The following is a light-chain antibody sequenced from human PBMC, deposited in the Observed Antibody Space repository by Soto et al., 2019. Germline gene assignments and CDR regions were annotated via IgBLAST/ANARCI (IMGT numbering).Light chain of an antibody. V-gene: IGKV1D-13*01. CDR3: QQLNNYPLT. J-gene: IGKJ4*01. Sequence: AIQLTQSPSSLSASVGDRVTITCRASQGISSALAWYQQKPGKAPKLLIYDASILESGVPSRFSVSGSGTDFTLTISSLQPDDFATYYDQQLNNYPLTFGGGTKVEIK. CDR2: DAS. CDR1: QGISSA.